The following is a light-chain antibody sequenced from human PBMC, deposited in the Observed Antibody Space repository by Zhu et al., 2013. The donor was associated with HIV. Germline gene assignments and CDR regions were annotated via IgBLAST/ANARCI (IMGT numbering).Light chain of an antibody. J-gene: IGLJ2*01. CDR1: SFNIGAGYD. V-gene: IGLV1-47*01. Sequence: QSVLTQPPSVSGAPGQRVTISCTGSSFNIGAGYDVYWYQQLPGTTPKLLIYRNNHRPSGVPDRFSGSKSGTSASLAISGLRSEDEADYYCATWDDSQSGVLFGGGTKLAVL. CDR3: ATWDDSQSGVL. CDR2: RNN.